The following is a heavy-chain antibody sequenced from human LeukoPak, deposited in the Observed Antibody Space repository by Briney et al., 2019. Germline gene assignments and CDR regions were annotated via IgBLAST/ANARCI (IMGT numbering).Heavy chain of an antibody. CDR2: ISYDGSNK. J-gene: IGHJ4*02. Sequence: GGSLRLSCAASGFTFSNYAMHWVRQAPGKGLEWVAVISYDGSNKYYADSVKGRFTISRDNSKNTLYLQMNSLRAEDTAVYYCAKGGIRGYSGYEEKWGQGTLVTVSS. CDR1: GFTFSNYA. V-gene: IGHV3-30-3*01. CDR3: AKGGIRGYSGYEEK. D-gene: IGHD5-12*01.